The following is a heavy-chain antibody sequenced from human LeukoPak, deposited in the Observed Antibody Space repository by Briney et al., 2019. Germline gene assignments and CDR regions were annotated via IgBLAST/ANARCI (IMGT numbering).Heavy chain of an antibody. Sequence: GGSLRLSCAASGFTFNNYWMTWVRQAPGKGLQWVANIKQDGSEKYYVDSVKGRITISRDNAKNSLHLQMDSLRAEDTAVYYCASARHGDCVWDYWGQGTLVTVSS. D-gene: IGHD2-21*02. CDR2: IKQDGSEK. J-gene: IGHJ4*02. CDR3: ASARHGDCVWDY. CDR1: GFTFNNYW. V-gene: IGHV3-7*03.